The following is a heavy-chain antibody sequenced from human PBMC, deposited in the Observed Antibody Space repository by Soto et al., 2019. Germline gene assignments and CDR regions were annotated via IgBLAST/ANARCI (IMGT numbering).Heavy chain of an antibody. CDR3: ARPNPPYYDILTGYYSGNNWFDP. CDR1: GGSVSSNSYY. Sequence: SETLSLTCLVSGGSVSSNSYYWSWIRQPPGKGLEWIGHSDYSGSTKYNPSLTSRVTISVDTSKNQFSLKVSSVTAADTAMYYCARPNPPYYDILTGYYSGNNWFDPWGQGTLVTVSS. J-gene: IGHJ5*02. CDR2: SDYSGST. V-gene: IGHV4-61*01. D-gene: IGHD3-9*01.